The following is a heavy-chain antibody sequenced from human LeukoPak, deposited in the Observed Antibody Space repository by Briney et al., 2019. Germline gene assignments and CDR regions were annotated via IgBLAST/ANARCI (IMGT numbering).Heavy chain of an antibody. J-gene: IGHJ4*02. CDR2: ISTDDGST. Sequence: GGSLRLSCAASGFTFSSYAMSWVRQAPGKGLEWVSAISTDDGSTYYADSVKGRFTISRDNSKNTLYLQMNSLRAEDTAVYYCAKGWDTAMFIDYWGQGTLVTVSS. CDR1: GFTFSSYA. V-gene: IGHV3-23*01. CDR3: AKGWDTAMFIDY. D-gene: IGHD5-18*01.